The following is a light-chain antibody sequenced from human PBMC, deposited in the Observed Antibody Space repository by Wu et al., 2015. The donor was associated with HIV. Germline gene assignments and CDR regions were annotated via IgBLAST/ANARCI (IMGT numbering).Light chain of an antibody. CDR1: QSVSSSY. CDR3: QQYGTSPRT. V-gene: IGKV3-20*01. J-gene: IGKJ1*01. Sequence: EIVLTQSPDTLSLSPGERVTLSCRASQSVSSSYSAWYQQKPGQAPRLLIYGSSSRATGIPDRFSGSGSGTDFTLTISRLEPEDFAVYYCQQYGTSPRTFGQGTKVEIK. CDR2: GSS.